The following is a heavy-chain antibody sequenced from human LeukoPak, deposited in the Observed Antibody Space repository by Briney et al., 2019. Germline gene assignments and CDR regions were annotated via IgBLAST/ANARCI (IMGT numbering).Heavy chain of an antibody. CDR1: GYTFTSYG. J-gene: IGHJ4*02. Sequence: GASVKVSCKASGYTFTSYGISWVRQAPGQGLEWMGWISAYNGNTNYAQKLQGRVTMTTDTSTSTAYMELRSLRSDDTAVYYCARDIPEYCGGDCYSISQFDYWGQGTLVTVSS. CDR2: ISAYNGNT. CDR3: ARDIPEYCGGDCYSISQFDY. D-gene: IGHD2-21*02. V-gene: IGHV1-18*01.